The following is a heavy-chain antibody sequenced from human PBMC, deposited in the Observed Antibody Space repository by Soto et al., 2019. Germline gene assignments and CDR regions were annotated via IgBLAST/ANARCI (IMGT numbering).Heavy chain of an antibody. CDR1: GYTFTGYY. CDR3: ARVGIYGESVYNYFDC. CDR2: INPNSGGT. V-gene: IGHV1-2*02. J-gene: IGHJ4*02. Sequence: GASVKVSCKASGYTFTGYYMHWVRQAPGQGLEWMGWINPNSGGTNYAQKFQGRVTMTRDTSISTAYMELSRLRSDDTAVYYCARVGIYGESVYNYFDCCDQGPLGTVST. D-gene: IGHD4-17*01.